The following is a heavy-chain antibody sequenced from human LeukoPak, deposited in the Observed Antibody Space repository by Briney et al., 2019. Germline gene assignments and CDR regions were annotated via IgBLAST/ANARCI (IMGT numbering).Heavy chain of an antibody. Sequence: SCKASGGTFSSYAMHWVRQAPGKGLEWVAVISYDGSNKYSADSVKGRFTISRDNSKNTLYLQMNSLRAEDTAVYYCASLRTTPYGMDVWGQGTTVTVSS. CDR2: ISYDGSNK. J-gene: IGHJ6*02. D-gene: IGHD3-16*02. V-gene: IGHV3-30*04. CDR3: ASLRTTPYGMDV. CDR1: GGTFSSYA.